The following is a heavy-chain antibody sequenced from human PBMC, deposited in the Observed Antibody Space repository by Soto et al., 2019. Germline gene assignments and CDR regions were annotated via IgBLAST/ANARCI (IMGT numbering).Heavy chain of an antibody. V-gene: IGHV3-48*02. J-gene: IGHJ4*02. Sequence: PGGSLRLSCAASGFTFSSWSMNWVRQAPGKGLEWVSFISSSSSPIYYSDSVKGRFTISRDNAKSSLYLQMNSLRDEDTAVYYCARGGSGTYPYYFDYWGQGTLVTVSS. D-gene: IGHD3-10*01. CDR2: ISSSSSPI. CDR1: GFTFSSWS. CDR3: ARGGSGTYPYYFDY.